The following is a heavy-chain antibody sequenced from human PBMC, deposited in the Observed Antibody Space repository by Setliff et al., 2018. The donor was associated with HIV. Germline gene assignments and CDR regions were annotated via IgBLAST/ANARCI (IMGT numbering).Heavy chain of an antibody. CDR1: GDSINTHY. Sequence: SETLSLTCTVSGDSINTHYWSWIRQAPGKGLEWIGCISHSGNTNFNPSLNSRVTISVDTSKNQFSLRLTSVTAADTAVYYCARVARMHPFDPWGRGALVTVSS. J-gene: IGHJ5*02. V-gene: IGHV4-59*11. CDR2: ISHSGNT. CDR3: ARVARMHPFDP.